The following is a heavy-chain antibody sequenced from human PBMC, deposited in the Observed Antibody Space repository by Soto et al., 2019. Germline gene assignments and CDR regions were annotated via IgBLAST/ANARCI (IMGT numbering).Heavy chain of an antibody. CDR1: GYSFTSYW. D-gene: IGHD6-13*01. CDR2: IYPGDSDT. V-gene: IGHV5-51*01. CDR3: ASGDSSRWYSDAFDI. J-gene: IGHJ3*02. Sequence: GESLKISCKGSGYSFTSYWIGWVRQMPGKGLEWMGIIYPGDSDTRYSPSFQGQVTISADKSISTAYLQWSSLKASDTAMYYCASGDSSRWYSDAFDIWGQGTMVTVSS.